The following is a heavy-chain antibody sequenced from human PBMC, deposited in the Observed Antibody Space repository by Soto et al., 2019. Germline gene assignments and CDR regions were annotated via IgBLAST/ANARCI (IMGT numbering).Heavy chain of an antibody. CDR1: GFNFSTYA. CDR3: ARDGPRDGSNYNYYDALDV. CDR2: ISFDGSKK. J-gene: IGHJ6*02. V-gene: IGHV3-30-3*01. Sequence: QVQLVESGGGAVQPGWSLRLSCAVSGFNFSTYAMHWVRQAPVKGLEWVALISFDGSKKYDADSVKGRFTISRDNSRNTLYLQMNSLRGDDTAVYYCARDGPRDGSNYNYYDALDVWGQGTTVTVSS. D-gene: IGHD5-12*01.